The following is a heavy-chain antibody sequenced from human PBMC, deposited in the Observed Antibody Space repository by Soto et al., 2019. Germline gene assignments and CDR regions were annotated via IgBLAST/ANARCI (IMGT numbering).Heavy chain of an antibody. Sequence: VQLVESGGGVVQPGRSLRLSCAASGFTFSSYGMHWVRQAPGKGLEWVAVISYDGSNKYYADSVKGRFTISRDNSKNTLYLQMNSLRAEDTAVYYCAKDRATVVTPRFYYYYGMDVWGQGTTVTVSS. V-gene: IGHV3-30*18. D-gene: IGHD4-17*01. CDR3: AKDRATVVTPRFYYYYGMDV. J-gene: IGHJ6*02. CDR1: GFTFSSYG. CDR2: ISYDGSNK.